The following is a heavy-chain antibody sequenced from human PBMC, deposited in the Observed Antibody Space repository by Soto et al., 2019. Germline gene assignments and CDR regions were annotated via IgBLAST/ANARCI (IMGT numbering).Heavy chain of an antibody. Sequence: QVQLVESGGGVVQPGRSLRLSCAASGFTFSSYGMHWVRQAPGKGLEWVAVIWYDGSNKYYADSVKGRFTISRDNSKNPLYLQMNSLRAEDTAVYYCARGSRWELRGKYFDYWGQGTLVTVSS. CDR3: ARGSRWELRGKYFDY. CDR2: IWYDGSNK. V-gene: IGHV3-33*01. J-gene: IGHJ4*02. D-gene: IGHD1-26*01. CDR1: GFTFSSYG.